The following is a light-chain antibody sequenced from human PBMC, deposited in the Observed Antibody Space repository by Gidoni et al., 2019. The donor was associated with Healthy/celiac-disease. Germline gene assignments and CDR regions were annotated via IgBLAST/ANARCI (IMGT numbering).Light chain of an antibody. Sequence: ELVLTQSPGTLSLSPGERATLSCRASQSVSSSYLAWYQQKPGQAPRLLIYGASSRATGIPDMFSGSGSVTDFTLTISRLEPEDFAVYYCQQYGSSPLTFGPGTKVDIK. CDR1: QSVSSSY. CDR2: GAS. J-gene: IGKJ3*01. V-gene: IGKV3-20*01. CDR3: QQYGSSPLT.